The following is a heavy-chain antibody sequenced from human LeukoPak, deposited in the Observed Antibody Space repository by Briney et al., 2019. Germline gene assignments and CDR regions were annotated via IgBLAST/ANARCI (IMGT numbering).Heavy chain of an antibody. D-gene: IGHD3-10*01. V-gene: IGHV1-18*01. CDR2: ISGCSGKT. J-gene: IGHJ6*03. Sequence: ASVKVSCKASGYTFTNYGVSLVRQAPGQGLEWMGWISGCSGKTNYAQKLQGRVTMTTDTSTSTAYMELRSLRSDDTAVYYCARLAYGSGSSYYYYYYYMDVWGKGTTVTVSS. CDR1: GYTFTNYG. CDR3: ARLAYGSGSSYYYYYYYMDV.